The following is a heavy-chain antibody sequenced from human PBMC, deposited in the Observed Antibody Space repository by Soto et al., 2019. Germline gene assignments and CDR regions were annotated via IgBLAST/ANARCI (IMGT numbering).Heavy chain of an antibody. CDR3: ARDLIVVVPAAPHRFHYYGMDV. CDR1: GYTFTSYG. J-gene: IGHJ6*02. CDR2: ISAYNGNT. D-gene: IGHD2-2*01. Sequence: ASVKVSCKASGYTFTSYGISWVRQAPGQGLEWMGWISAYNGNTNYAQKFQGRVTITRDTSASTAYMELSSLRSEDTAVYYCARDLIVVVPAAPHRFHYYGMDVWGQGTTVTVSS. V-gene: IGHV1-18*04.